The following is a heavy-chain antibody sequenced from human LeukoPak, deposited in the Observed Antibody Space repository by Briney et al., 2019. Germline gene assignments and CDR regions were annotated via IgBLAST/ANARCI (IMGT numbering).Heavy chain of an antibody. V-gene: IGHV1-2*02. D-gene: IGHD3-9*01. Sequence: ASVKVSCKASGYTFTGYYMHWVRQAPGQGLEWMGWINPNSGGTNYAQKFQGRVTMTRDTSISTAYMELSRLRSGDTAVYYCAREGSYYDILTGYYRPVYFDYWGQGTLVTVSS. CDR1: GYTFTGYY. CDR3: AREGSYYDILTGYYRPVYFDY. CDR2: INPNSGGT. J-gene: IGHJ4*02.